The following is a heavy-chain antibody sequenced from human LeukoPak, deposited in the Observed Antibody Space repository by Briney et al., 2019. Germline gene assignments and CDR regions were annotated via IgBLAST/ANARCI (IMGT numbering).Heavy chain of an antibody. Sequence: SETLSLTCAVYGGSFSGYYWSWIRQPPGKGLEWIGEINHSGSTNYNPSLKSRVTISVDTSKNQFSLKLSSVTAADTAAYYCARYYYGSGSFGRWFDPWGQGTLVTVSS. J-gene: IGHJ5*02. V-gene: IGHV4-34*01. CDR2: INHSGST. CDR3: ARYYYGSGSFGRWFDP. D-gene: IGHD3-10*01. CDR1: GGSFSGYY.